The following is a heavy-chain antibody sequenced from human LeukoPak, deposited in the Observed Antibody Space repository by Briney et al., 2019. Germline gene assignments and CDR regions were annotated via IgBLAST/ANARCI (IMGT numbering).Heavy chain of an antibody. V-gene: IGHV3-66*01. CDR2: IYSGGST. Sequence: GVSLRLSCAASGFTASSNYMSWVRQAPGKGLEWVSIIYSGGSTYYADSVKGRFTISRDNSRNTLYLHMNTLRAEDTAVYYCATGSGWYRHLDIWGQGTLVTVSS. CDR3: ATGSGWYRHLDI. D-gene: IGHD6-13*01. CDR1: GFTASSNY. J-gene: IGHJ4*02.